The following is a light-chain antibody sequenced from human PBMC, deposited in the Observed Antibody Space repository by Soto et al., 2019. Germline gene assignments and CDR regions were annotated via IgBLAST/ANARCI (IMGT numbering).Light chain of an antibody. Sequence: QSVLTQPPSASGTPGQRVTISCSGSSSNIGSNYVYWYQQLPGTAPKLLIYRNNQRPSGVPDRFSGSKSGTSASLAISGLRADDEADYDGAAWDDSLSGWVFGGGTKLTVL. CDR3: AAWDDSLSGWV. J-gene: IGLJ3*02. CDR2: RNN. V-gene: IGLV1-47*01. CDR1: SSNIGSNY.